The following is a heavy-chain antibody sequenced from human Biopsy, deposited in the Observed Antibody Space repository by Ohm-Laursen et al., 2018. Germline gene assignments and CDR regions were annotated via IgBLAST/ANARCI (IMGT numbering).Heavy chain of an antibody. CDR2: ISGNSDII. D-gene: IGHD4-23*01. CDR1: GFTFSRFW. J-gene: IGHJ5*02. Sequence: SLRLSCAASGFTFSRFWIHWVRQAPGKGLEWVSTISGNSDIIYDTDSVKGRFTISRDNSKNTLYLQMNSLRAEDTAIYYCARGNGPSAWGQGTLVTVSS. CDR3: ARGNGPSA. V-gene: IGHV3-23*01.